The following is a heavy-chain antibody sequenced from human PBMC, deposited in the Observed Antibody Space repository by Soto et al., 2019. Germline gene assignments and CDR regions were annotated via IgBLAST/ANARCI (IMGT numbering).Heavy chain of an antibody. CDR1: GYTFTGYY. J-gene: IGHJ6*03. V-gene: IGHV1-2*04. CDR2: LNPNSGET. CDR3: ARGCGLNYYYYIDV. Sequence: QVQLVQSGAEVKKPGASVKVSCKASGYTFTGYYMHWMRQAPGQGLEWMGWLNPNSGETDYAQNFQGWVTMTRDMSISTAYMELSGLKSNDTAVYYCARGCGLNYYYYIDVWGKGTTVTVSS.